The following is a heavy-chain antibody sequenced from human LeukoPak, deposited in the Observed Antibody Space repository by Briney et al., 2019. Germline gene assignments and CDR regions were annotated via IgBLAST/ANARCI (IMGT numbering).Heavy chain of an antibody. CDR3: ARDPYYYDSSGYSY. J-gene: IGHJ4*02. D-gene: IGHD3-22*01. CDR2: ISSSSSTI. Sequence: PGGSLRLSCAASGFTFSSYSMNWVRQAPGKGLVWVSYISSSSSTIYYADSVKGRFTISRDNAKNSLYLQMNSLRAEDTAVYYCARDPYYYDSSGYSYWGQGTLVTVSS. V-gene: IGHV3-48*01. CDR1: GFTFSSYS.